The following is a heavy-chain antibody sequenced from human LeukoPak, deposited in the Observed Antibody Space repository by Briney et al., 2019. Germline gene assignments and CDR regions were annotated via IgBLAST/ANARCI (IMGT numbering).Heavy chain of an antibody. V-gene: IGHV1-2*02. CDR1: GYTFTNYY. J-gene: IGHJ3*02. CDR2: INPNSGGT. CDR3: ARRSPAHGDAFDI. Sequence: GASVKVSCKASGYTFTNYYIHWVRQAPGQGLEWMGWINPNSGGTNYAQKFQGRVTMTRDTSISTAYMELSRLRSDDTAVYYCARRSPAHGDAFDIWGQGTMVTVSS.